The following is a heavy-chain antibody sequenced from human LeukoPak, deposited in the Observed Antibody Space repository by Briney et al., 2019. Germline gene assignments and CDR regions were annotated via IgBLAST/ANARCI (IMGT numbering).Heavy chain of an antibody. V-gene: IGHV3-23*01. CDR1: GFTFSSSA. D-gene: IGHD5-18*01. CDR3: ARDWGYSYGYVY. Sequence: GGSLRLSCAASGFTFSSSAMSWVRQAPGKGLEWVSAISNNGGYTYYADSVQGRFTISRDNSKNTLYLQMNSLRAEDTAVYYCARDWGYSYGYVYWGQGTLVTVSS. J-gene: IGHJ4*02. CDR2: ISNNGGYT.